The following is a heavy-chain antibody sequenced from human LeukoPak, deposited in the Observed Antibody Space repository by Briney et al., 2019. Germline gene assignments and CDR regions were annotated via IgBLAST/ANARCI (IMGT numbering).Heavy chain of an antibody. CDR2: IIPIFGTA. J-gene: IGHJ5*02. Sequence: GASVKVSCKASGGTFSSYATSWVRQAPGQGLEWMGGIIPIFGTANYAQKFQGRVTITADESTSTAYMELSSLRSEDTAVYYCARGGLRYFDWLYWFDPWGQGTLVTVSS. CDR3: ARGGLRYFDWLYWFDP. V-gene: IGHV1-69*13. D-gene: IGHD3-9*01. CDR1: GGTFSSYA.